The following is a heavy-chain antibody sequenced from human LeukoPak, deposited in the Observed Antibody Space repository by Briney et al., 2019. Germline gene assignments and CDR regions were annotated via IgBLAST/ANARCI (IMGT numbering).Heavy chain of an antibody. Sequence: GASVKVSCKASGYTFTSYYIHWVRQATGQGLEWMGWMNPNSGNTGYAQKFQGRVTITRNTSISTAYMELSSLRSEDTAVYYCASSGSYTGDFDYWGQGTLATVSS. J-gene: IGHJ4*02. CDR3: ASSGSYTGDFDY. CDR2: MNPNSGNT. V-gene: IGHV1-8*03. D-gene: IGHD1-26*01. CDR1: GYTFTSYY.